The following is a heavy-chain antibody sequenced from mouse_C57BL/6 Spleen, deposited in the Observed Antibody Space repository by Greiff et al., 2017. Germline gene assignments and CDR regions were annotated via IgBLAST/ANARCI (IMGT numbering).Heavy chain of an antibody. J-gene: IGHJ3*01. CDR3: ARDSYGYDGAWFAY. Sequence: EVQGVESGGGLVQSGRSLRLSCATSGFTFSDFYMEWVRQAPGQGLEWIAASRNKANDYTTEYSASVKGRFIVSRDTSQSILYLQMNALRAEDTASYYCARDSYGYDGAWFAYWGQGTLVTVSA. CDR2: SRNKANDYTT. D-gene: IGHD2-2*01. V-gene: IGHV7-1*01. CDR1: GFTFSDFY.